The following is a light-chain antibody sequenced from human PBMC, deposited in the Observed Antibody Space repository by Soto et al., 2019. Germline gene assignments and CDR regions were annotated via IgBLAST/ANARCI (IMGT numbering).Light chain of an antibody. CDR2: DVT. J-gene: IGLJ2*01. V-gene: IGLV2-11*01. Sequence: QSALTQPRSVSGSPGQSVTISCTGTSSDDGAYNYVSWYQQHPGKAPKLIIYDVTKRPSGVPDRFSGSKSGNTASLTISGLQADDEGDFYCCSYAGNYTWVFGGGTQLTVL. CDR3: CSYAGNYTWV. CDR1: SSDDGAYNY.